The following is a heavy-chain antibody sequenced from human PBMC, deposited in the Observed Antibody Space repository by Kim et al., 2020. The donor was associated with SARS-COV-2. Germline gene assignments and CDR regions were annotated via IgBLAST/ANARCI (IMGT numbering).Heavy chain of an antibody. J-gene: IGHJ5*02. V-gene: IGHV1-2*02. D-gene: IGHD6-13*01. Sequence: ASVKVSCQASGYTFTAYYIHWVRQAPGQGLEWMGYINPNFGDTHYAQNFQGRVTITRDTSISTVYMELSSLRSDDTAVYYCARDAAPGPSDWFDPWGQGT. CDR2: INPNFGDT. CDR1: GYTFTAYY. CDR3: ARDAAPGPSDWFDP.